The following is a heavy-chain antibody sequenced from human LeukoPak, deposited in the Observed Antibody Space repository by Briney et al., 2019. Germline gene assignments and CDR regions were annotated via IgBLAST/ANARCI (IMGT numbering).Heavy chain of an antibody. Sequence: PGSSLRLSCAASGFTFSSYWMSWVRQAPGKGLEWVANIKQDGSEKYYVDSVKGRFTIPRDNAKNSLYLQMNSLRAEDTAVYYCAREGVGATYYYYGMDVWGQGTTVTVSS. D-gene: IGHD1-26*01. CDR2: IKQDGSEK. J-gene: IGHJ6*02. V-gene: IGHV3-7*01. CDR3: AREGVGATYYYYGMDV. CDR1: GFTFSSYW.